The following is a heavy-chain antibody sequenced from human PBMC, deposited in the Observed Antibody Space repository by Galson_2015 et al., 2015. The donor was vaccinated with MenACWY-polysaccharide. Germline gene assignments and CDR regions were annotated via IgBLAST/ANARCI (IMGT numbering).Heavy chain of an antibody. V-gene: IGHV3-23*01. Sequence: SLRLSCAASGFTFSSHVMTWVRQAPGRGPEWVSSIGADGGSPYYADSVKGRFTISRDDSTSSLYLQMDSLRVEDTAVYHCAKRSPPITRAVPLIDFWGQGTLVTVSS. D-gene: IGHD3-3*01. CDR2: IGADGGSP. J-gene: IGHJ4*02. CDR3: AKRSPPITRAVPLIDF. CDR1: GFTFSSHV.